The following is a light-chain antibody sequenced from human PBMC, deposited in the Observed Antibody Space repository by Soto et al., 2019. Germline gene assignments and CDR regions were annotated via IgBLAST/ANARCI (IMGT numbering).Light chain of an antibody. V-gene: IGKV3-11*01. CDR2: DAS. CDR1: QSVSSY. Sequence: EIVLTQSPATLSLSPGERATLSCRASQSVSSYLAWYQQKPGQAPRLLIYDASNRATGIPARFSGSGSGTDFTHTISSLEPEDFAVYYCQLVDTFGQGTKLEIK. CDR3: QLVDT. J-gene: IGKJ2*01.